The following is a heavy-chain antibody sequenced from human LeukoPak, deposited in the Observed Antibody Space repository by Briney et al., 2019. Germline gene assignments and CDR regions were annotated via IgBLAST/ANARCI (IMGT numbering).Heavy chain of an antibody. D-gene: IGHD2/OR15-2a*01. CDR1: GYTFTSYG. Sequence: ASVKVSCKASGYTFTSYGLSWVRQAPGQGLEWMGWISAYNGNTNYAQKLQGRVTMTTDTSTSTAYMELRGLRSDDTAVYYCARPLGSLKEYWWFDPWGQGTLVTVSS. V-gene: IGHV1-18*01. CDR3: ARPLGSLKEYWWFDP. J-gene: IGHJ5*02. CDR2: ISAYNGNT.